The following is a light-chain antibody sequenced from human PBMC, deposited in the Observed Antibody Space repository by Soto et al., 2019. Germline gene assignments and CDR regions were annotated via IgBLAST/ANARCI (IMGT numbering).Light chain of an antibody. J-gene: IGLJ1*01. CDR2: EVN. CDR1: SGDVGNYNL. CDR3: CSYVGSSTSYV. V-gene: IGLV2-23*02. Sequence: QSVLTQPASVSGSHGQSITISCTGTSGDVGNYNLVSWYQQHPGKAPKLMIYEVNKWPSGVSNRFSGSKSGNTASLTISGLQAEDEADYYCCSYVGSSTSYVFGTGTKATVL.